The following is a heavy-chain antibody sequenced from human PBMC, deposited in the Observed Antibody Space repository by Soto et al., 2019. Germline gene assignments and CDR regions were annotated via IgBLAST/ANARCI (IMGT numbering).Heavy chain of an antibody. CDR1: GFTFSRNA. D-gene: IGHD6-13*01. CDR2: ISGSGGDT. J-gene: IGHJ4*02. Sequence: GGSLRLSCAAFGFTFSRNAMSWVRQAPGKGLEWVSSISGSGGDTYYAESVKGRFIISRDNPKTTLFLQMNSLRAEDTAVYYCAKGSLPGFLENIDSWGKGTLVTVSS. V-gene: IGHV3-23*01. CDR3: AKGSLPGFLENIDS.